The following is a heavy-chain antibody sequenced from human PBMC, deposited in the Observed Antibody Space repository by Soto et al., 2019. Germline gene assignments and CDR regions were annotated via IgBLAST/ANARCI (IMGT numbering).Heavy chain of an antibody. CDR1: GFTFSNYL. CDR3: AREKRANGYFDY. CDR2: IKQDGSEK. J-gene: IGHJ4*02. D-gene: IGHD6-25*01. V-gene: IGHV3-7*01. Sequence: GGSLRLSCAASGFTFSNYLMSWVRQAPGKGLEWVANIKQDGSEKYYVASVNGRFTISRDNAKNSLYLQMNSLRADDTAVYYCAREKRANGYFDYWGQGTPVTVSS.